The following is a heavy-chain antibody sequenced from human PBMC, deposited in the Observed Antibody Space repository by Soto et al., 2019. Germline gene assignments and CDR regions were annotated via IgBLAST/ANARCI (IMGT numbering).Heavy chain of an antibody. CDR3: AGSSSSWYFQH. D-gene: IGHD6-13*01. J-gene: IGHJ1*01. V-gene: IGHV3-74*01. CDR1: GFTFSSYW. CDR2: INSDGSST. Sequence: EVQLVESGGGLVQPGGSLRLSCAASGFTFSSYWMHWVRQVPGKGLVWVSRINSDGSSTRYADSVKGRVTISRDNATNTLSLQMNRLRAEDSAVYYCAGSSSSWYFQHWGQGTLVTVAS.